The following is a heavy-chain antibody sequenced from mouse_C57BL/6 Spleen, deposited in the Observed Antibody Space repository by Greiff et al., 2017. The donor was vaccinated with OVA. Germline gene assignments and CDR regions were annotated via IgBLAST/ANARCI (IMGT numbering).Heavy chain of an antibody. CDR3: ARDGYYGSSYEGYFDV. J-gene: IGHJ1*03. D-gene: IGHD1-1*01. CDR2: ISYSGST. Sequence: DVKLQESGPGMVKPSQSLSLTCTVTGYSITSGYDWHWIRHFPGNKLEWMGYISYSGSTNYNPSLKSRISITHDTSKNHFFLKLNSVTTEDTATYYCARDGYYGSSYEGYFDVWGTGTTVTVSS. V-gene: IGHV3-1*01. CDR1: GYSITSGYD.